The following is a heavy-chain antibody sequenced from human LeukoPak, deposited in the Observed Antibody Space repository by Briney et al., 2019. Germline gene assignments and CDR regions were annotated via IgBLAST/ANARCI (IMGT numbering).Heavy chain of an antibody. J-gene: IGHJ4*02. CDR2: IYWDDDQ. V-gene: IGHV2-5*02. CDR1: GFSLSTSGVG. Sequence: SGPTLVKPTQTLTLTCTFSGFSLSTSGVGVGWIRQPPGKALEWLALIYWDDDQRYSPSLKSKLTITRDTSKNQVVLTMTNMDPVDTGTYYCAHSYDSSGYYWGGPDYWGQGTLVTVSS. CDR3: AHSYDSSGYYWGGPDY. D-gene: IGHD3-22*01.